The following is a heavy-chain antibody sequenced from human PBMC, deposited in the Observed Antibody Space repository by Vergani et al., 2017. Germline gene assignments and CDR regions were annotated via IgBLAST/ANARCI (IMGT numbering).Heavy chain of an antibody. CDR3: VRDVRVSRT. J-gene: IGHJ3*01. CDR2: ISGNNDDV. Sequence: EVQLVESGGGLIQPGGSLRLSCADSGFTVSSNYMSWVRQAPGKGLEWVSSISGNNDDVYYADSVKGRFTISRDNAKNSLYLDMSSLRAEDTAVYYCVRDVRVSRTWGQGTLVAVSS. CDR1: GFTVSSNY. V-gene: IGHV3-21*01.